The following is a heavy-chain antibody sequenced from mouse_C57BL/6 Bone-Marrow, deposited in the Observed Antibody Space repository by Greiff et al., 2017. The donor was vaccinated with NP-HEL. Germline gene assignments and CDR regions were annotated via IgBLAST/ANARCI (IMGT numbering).Heavy chain of an antibody. CDR3: ARHSSHYYGSSAWFAY. Sequence: EVKLVESGGGLVQPGGSLKLSCAASGFTFSDYYMYWVRQTPEKRLEWVAYISNGGGSTYYPDTVKGRFTISRDNAKNTLYLQMSRLKSEDTAMYYCARHSSHYYGSSAWFAYWGQGTLVTVSA. J-gene: IGHJ3*01. CDR2: ISNGGGST. D-gene: IGHD1-1*01. V-gene: IGHV5-12*01. CDR1: GFTFSDYY.